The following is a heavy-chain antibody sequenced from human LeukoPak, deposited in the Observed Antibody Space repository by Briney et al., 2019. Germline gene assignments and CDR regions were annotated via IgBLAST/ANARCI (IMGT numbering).Heavy chain of an antibody. CDR3: ARLLSPGWFDP. D-gene: IGHD2/OR15-2a*01. J-gene: IGHJ5*02. V-gene: IGHV4-34*01. CDR2: INHSGST. Sequence: PSETLSLTCAVYGGSFSGYYWSWIRQPPGKGLEWIGEINHSGSTNYNPSLKSRVTISADTSKNQFSLNLRSVTAADPAVYYCARLLSPGWFDPWGQGTLVIVSS. CDR1: GGSFSGYY.